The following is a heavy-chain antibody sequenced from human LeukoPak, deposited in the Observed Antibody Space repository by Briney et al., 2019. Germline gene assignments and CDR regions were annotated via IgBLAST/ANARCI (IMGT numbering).Heavy chain of an antibody. D-gene: IGHD5-12*01. CDR3: ARVSGYSGYDLGWGDYYFDY. J-gene: IGHJ4*02. CDR2: ISWNGGNI. CDR1: GFTFDDYA. Sequence: GGSLRLSCAASGFTFDDYAMHWVRQAPGKGLEWVSGISWNGGNIGYADSVKGRFTISRDNSKNTLYLQMNSLRAEDTAVYYCARVSGYSGYDLGWGDYYFDYWGQGTLVTVSS. V-gene: IGHV3-9*01.